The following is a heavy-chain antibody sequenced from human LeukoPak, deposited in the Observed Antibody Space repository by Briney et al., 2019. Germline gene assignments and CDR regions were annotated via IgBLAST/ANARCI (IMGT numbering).Heavy chain of an antibody. CDR1: GYTFTSYY. V-gene: IGHV1-46*01. Sequence: ASVKVSCKASGYTFTSYYMHWVRQAPGQGLEWMGIINPSGGSTSYAQKFQGRVTMTRDTSTSTAYMELSSLRSEDTAVYYCARVDVGSGSRRVDKDYYYYGMDVWGQGTTVTVSS. CDR3: ARVDVGSGSRRVDKDYYYYGMDV. J-gene: IGHJ6*02. D-gene: IGHD3-10*01. CDR2: INPSGGST.